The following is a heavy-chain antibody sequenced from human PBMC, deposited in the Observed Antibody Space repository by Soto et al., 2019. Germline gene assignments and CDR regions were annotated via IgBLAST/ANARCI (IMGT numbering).Heavy chain of an antibody. J-gene: IGHJ4*01. Sequence: HCVRQAPGEGLEWMGRINPNGGGTNYAQKFEGWVTMTTDTSISTAYMELSRLNFDDTAVYYCARGEQLVHFDSWGQGTLVTVSS. D-gene: IGHD6-6*01. CDR2: INPNGGGT. V-gene: IGHV1-2*04. CDR3: ARGEQLVHFDS.